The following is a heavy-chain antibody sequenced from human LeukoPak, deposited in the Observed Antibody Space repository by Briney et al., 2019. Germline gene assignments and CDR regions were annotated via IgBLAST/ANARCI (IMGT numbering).Heavy chain of an antibody. D-gene: IGHD3-10*01. CDR1: GGTFSRYA. CDR3: ATSGGDYYYSLDV. J-gene: IGHJ6*03. Sequence: EASVKVSCKASGGTFSRYAISWVRQAPGQGLEWMGGIIPVLGTTNYAQTFQNKVTITADESTSTTYMELSSLTSEDTAVYYCATSGGDYYYSLDVWGKGTPVTISS. V-gene: IGHV1-69*13. CDR2: IIPVLGTT.